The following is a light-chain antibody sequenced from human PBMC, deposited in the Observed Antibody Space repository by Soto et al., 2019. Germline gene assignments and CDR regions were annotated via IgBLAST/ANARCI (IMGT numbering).Light chain of an antibody. Sequence: QSALTQPASVSGSPGQSITISCTGTSSDVGGYNYVSWYQQHPGKAPKLMIYEVSNRPSGVSNRFSGSKSGNTASLTISGRQAEDEAHYYCSSYTSSNTWVFGGGTKLTVL. CDR3: SSYTSSNTWV. CDR2: EVS. CDR1: SSDVGGYNY. J-gene: IGLJ3*02. V-gene: IGLV2-14*01.